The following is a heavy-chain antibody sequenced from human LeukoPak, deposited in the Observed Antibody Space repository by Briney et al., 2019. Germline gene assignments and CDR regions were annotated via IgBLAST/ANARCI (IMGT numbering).Heavy chain of an antibody. J-gene: IGHJ4*02. Sequence: SETLSLTCTVSGGSISSSSYYWGWIRQPPGKRLEWIGSIYYSGSTYYNPSLKSRVTISVDTSKNQFSLKLSSVTAADTAVYYCARHSHYYDSSGYYYGVYTIDYWGQGTLVTVSS. D-gene: IGHD3-22*01. CDR3: ARHSHYYDSSGYYYGVYTIDY. V-gene: IGHV4-39*01. CDR2: IYYSGST. CDR1: GGSISSSSYY.